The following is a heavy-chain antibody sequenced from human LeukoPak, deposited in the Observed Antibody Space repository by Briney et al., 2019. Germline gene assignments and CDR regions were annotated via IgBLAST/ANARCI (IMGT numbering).Heavy chain of an antibody. J-gene: IGHJ4*02. CDR3: AKDFMSNMVRGVTVDY. CDR1: GFTFSSYA. V-gene: IGHV3-23*01. CDR2: ISGSGGST. D-gene: IGHD3-10*01. Sequence: GGSLRLSCAASGFTFSSYAMSWVRQAPGKGLEWVSAISGSGGSTYYADSVKGRFTISRDNSKNTLYLQMNSLRAEDTAVYYCAKDFMSNMVRGVTVDYWGQGTLVTVSS.